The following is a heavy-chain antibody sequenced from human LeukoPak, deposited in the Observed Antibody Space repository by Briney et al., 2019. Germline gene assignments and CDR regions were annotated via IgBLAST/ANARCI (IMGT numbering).Heavy chain of an antibody. V-gene: IGHV4-39*01. CDR2: IYYCGST. Sequence: PSQTLSLTCTVSGGSISSSSYYWGWIRQPPGTRLQWIGSIYYCGSTYYNPSLKSRVTISVDTSKNQFPLKLSSVTAADTAVYYCARRNEGWTPFPFDNWGQGTMVTVSS. CDR1: GGSISSSSYY. J-gene: IGHJ3*02. D-gene: IGHD6-19*01. CDR3: ARRNEGWTPFPFDN.